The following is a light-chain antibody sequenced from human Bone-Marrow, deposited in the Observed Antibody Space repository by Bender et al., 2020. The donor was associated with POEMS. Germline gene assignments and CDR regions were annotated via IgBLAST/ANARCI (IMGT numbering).Light chain of an antibody. CDR2: EGS. J-gene: IGLJ3*02. CDR3: CSYADNSVWV. Sequence: QSALTQPASVSGSPGQSITISCTGTSSDVGSFNLVSWYQQHPGKAPKLMIYEGSKRPSGVSNRFSGSKSGKTASLTISGLQAEDEADFYCCSYADNSVWVFGGGTKLTVL. V-gene: IGLV2-23*01. CDR1: SSDVGSFNL.